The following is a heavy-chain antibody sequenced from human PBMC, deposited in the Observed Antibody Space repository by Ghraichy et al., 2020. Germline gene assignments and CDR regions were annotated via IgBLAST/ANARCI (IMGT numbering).Heavy chain of an antibody. D-gene: IGHD5-12*01. J-gene: IGHJ6*02. CDR3: ARDRIVATIPHTNPYYYGMDV. Sequence: GGSLRLSCVASGFTFSDYYMSWIRQAPGKGLEWVSYISSSGSTIYYADSVKGRFTISRDNAKNSLYLQMNSLRAEDTAVYYCARDRIVATIPHTNPYYYGMDVWGQGTTVTVSS. CDR2: ISSSGSTI. CDR1: GFTFSDYY. V-gene: IGHV3-11*01.